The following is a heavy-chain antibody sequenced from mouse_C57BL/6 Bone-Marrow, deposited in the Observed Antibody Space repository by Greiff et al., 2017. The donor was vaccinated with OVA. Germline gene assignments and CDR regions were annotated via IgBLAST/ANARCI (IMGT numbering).Heavy chain of an antibody. J-gene: IGHJ2*01. CDR3: ARGYYGSSYEDY. CDR2: ISYDGSN. Sequence: EVQLQESGPGLVKPSQSLSLTCSVTGYSITSGYYWNWIRQFPGNKLEWMGYISYDGSNNYNPSLKNRISITRDTSKNQFFLKLNSVTTEDTATYYCARGYYGSSYEDYWGQGTTLTVSS. V-gene: IGHV3-6*01. CDR1: GYSITSGYY. D-gene: IGHD1-1*01.